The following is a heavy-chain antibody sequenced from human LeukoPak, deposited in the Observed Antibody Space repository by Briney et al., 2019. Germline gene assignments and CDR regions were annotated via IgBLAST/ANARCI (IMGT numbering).Heavy chain of an antibody. Sequence: GGSLEISWKGSGYRFSTYWIAWVRQHPGKGLEWMGIIEPGDSDTKHCPSFQGQVTISADKSINTAYLQCGRLKATDPGLFYCARRSSSYGMDVWGQGTTVTVSS. CDR1: GYRFSTYW. J-gene: IGHJ6*02. CDR3: ARRSSSYGMDV. V-gene: IGHV5-51*01. CDR2: IEPGDSDT. D-gene: IGHD6-13*01.